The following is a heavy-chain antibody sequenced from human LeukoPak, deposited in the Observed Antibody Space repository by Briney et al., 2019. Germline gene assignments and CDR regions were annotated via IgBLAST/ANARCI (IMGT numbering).Heavy chain of an antibody. J-gene: IGHJ6*03. D-gene: IGHD3-9*01. CDR1: GFTFSSYW. V-gene: IGHV3-23*01. CDR2: ISGSGGNT. CDR3: ARDTDDILTGSYYYYYMDV. Sequence: PGGSLRLSCAASGFTFSSYWMSWVRQAPGKGLEWVSAISGSGGNTYYADSVKGRFTISRDNSKYTLYLQMNSLRAEDTAVYYCARDTDDILTGSYYYYYMDVWGKGTTVTVSS.